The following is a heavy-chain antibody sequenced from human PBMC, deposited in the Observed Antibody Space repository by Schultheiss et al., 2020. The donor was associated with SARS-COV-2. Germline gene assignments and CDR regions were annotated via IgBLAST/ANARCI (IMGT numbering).Heavy chain of an antibody. V-gene: IGHV3-53*01. CDR3: ARDANLGAFDI. D-gene: IGHD4/OR15-4a*01. CDR2: IYSGGST. J-gene: IGHJ3*02. CDR1: GFAVSSSY. Sequence: GGSLRLSCAASGFAVSSSYMTWVRQAPGKGLEWVSVIYSGGSTYYADSVKGRFTVSRDNSKNTLSLQMNSLRAEDTDVYYCARDANLGAFDIWGQGTMVTVSS.